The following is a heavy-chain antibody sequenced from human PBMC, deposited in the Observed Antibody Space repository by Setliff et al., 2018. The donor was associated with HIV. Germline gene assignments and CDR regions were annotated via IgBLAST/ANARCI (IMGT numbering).Heavy chain of an antibody. CDR3: AREHRLCSGERCVLPNY. D-gene: IGHD2-15*01. CDR1: GYSFTSYW. CDR2: IYPGDSDT. V-gene: IGHV5-51*01. J-gene: IGHJ4*02. Sequence: PGESMKISWKGSGYSFTSYWIGWVRQMPGKGLEWMGIIYPGDSDTRYNPSFQGQLTVSVDKSINTAYLQCSSLKAAATATYYCAREHRLCSGERCVLPNYWGQGTLVTVSS.